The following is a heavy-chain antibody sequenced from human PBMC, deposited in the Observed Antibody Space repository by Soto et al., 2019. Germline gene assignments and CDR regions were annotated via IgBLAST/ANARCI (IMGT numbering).Heavy chain of an antibody. CDR3: AKDPQSPRDYFHY. V-gene: IGHV3-23*01. CDR2: ISPNGQGI. J-gene: IGHJ4*02. CDR1: GFTVTSNG. D-gene: IGHD4-4*01. Sequence: AGGSLRLSCGVSGFTVTSNGVSWVRQAPGKGLEWVSAISPNGQGIWYADSVKGRFTISRDISRNTVFLQMDSLRAEDTAVYYCAKDPQSPRDYFHYWGQGTLVTVSS.